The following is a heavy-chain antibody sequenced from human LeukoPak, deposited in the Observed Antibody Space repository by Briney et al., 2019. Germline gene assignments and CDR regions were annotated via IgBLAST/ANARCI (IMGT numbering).Heavy chain of an antibody. V-gene: IGHV3-7*01. D-gene: IGHD6-19*01. CDR3: ARVPVAGTGY. CDR1: GFTFSSYW. J-gene: IGHJ4*02. Sequence: GGSLRLSCAASGFTFSSYWLSWVRQAPGKGLEWVANIKKDGSEKYYVDSVKGRFSISRDNDKNSLYLQMNSLRAEDTAVYYCARVPVAGTGYWGQGTLVTVSS. CDR2: IKKDGSEK.